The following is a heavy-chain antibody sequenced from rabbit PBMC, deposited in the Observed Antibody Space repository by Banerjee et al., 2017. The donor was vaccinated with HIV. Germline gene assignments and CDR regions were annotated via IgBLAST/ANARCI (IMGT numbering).Heavy chain of an antibody. D-gene: IGHD4-1*01. V-gene: IGHV1S40*01. Sequence: QSLEESGGDLVKPGASLTLTCTASGFSFSSVYWIYWVRQAPGKGLEWIGTIYAGTTGTTYYASWVNGRFSISSDNAQNTVFLQMNSLTDEDTATYFCARDLAGVTGWNFGLWGPGTLVTVS. CDR2: IYAGTTGTT. CDR1: GFSFSSVYW. CDR3: ARDLAGVTGWNFGL. J-gene: IGHJ4*01.